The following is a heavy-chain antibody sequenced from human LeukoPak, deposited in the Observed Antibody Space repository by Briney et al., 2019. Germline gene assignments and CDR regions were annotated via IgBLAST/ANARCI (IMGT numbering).Heavy chain of an antibody. Sequence: PGGSLRLSCAASGFTFSSYGMHWVRQAPGKGLGWVAFIRDDGSDKYHADSVKGRFTISRDNSKNTLYLQMNILRPEDTALYYCAKRYCGGGSCYYIDYWGQGTLVTVSS. CDR3: AKRYCGGGSCYYIDY. CDR1: GFTFSSYG. J-gene: IGHJ4*02. D-gene: IGHD2-15*01. V-gene: IGHV3-30*02. CDR2: IRDDGSDK.